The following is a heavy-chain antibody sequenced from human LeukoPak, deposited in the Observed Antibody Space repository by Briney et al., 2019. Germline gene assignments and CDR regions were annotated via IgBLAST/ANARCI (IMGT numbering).Heavy chain of an antibody. V-gene: IGHV4-61*09. D-gene: IGHD6-6*01. CDR1: GGSISSGSYY. Sequence: SETLSLTCTVSGGSISSGSYYWSWIRQPAGKGLEWIGHIYTSGGTNYNPSLKSRVTISVDTSKNQFSLKLSSVTAADTAVYYCARDFRYSSSSLGSRPNYYYYMDVWGKGTTVTVSS. J-gene: IGHJ6*03. CDR2: IYTSGGT. CDR3: ARDFRYSSSSLGSRPNYYYYMDV.